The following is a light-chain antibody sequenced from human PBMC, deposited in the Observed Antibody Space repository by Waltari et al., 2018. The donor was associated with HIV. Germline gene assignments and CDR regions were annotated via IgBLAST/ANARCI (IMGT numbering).Light chain of an antibody. V-gene: IGKV3-11*01. CDR2: DAS. CDR1: QSVSSY. CDR3: QQRYNSPAIT. J-gene: IGKJ5*01. Sequence: EIVLTQSPATLSLSPGERATLSCRASQSVSSYLAWYQQKPGQAPRLLISDASNRATGIPARFSGSGSVTDFTLTSSSLEPEDFAVYYCQQRYNSPAITFGQGTRLEIK.